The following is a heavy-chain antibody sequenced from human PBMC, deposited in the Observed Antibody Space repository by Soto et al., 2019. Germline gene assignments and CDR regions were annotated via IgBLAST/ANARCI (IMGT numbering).Heavy chain of an antibody. Sequence: SETLSLTCTVSGGSLSYYYWSWIRQPPGKGLEWIGYIYYSGSTNYNPSLKSRVTISVDTSKNQFSLKLTSVTAADTAVYYCARDLGVIAAPGSHYFDYWGQGTLVNVSS. J-gene: IGHJ4*02. CDR2: IYYSGST. CDR1: GGSLSYYY. V-gene: IGHV4-59*01. CDR3: ARDLGVIAAPGSHYFDY. D-gene: IGHD6-13*01.